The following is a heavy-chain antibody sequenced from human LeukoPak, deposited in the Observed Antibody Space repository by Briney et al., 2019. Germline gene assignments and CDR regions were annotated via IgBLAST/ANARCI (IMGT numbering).Heavy chain of an antibody. Sequence: GGSLRLSCAASGFTFSSYGMSWVRQAPGKGLEWVSGISGSGAGTYYADSVKGRFTISRDNAKNSLYLQRNSLRAEDSAVYYCAREELWCGEGYDSSGYYSRWGQGTLVTVSS. J-gene: IGHJ4*02. CDR2: ISGSGAGT. CDR3: AREELWCGEGYDSSGYYSR. CDR1: GFTFSSYG. V-gene: IGHV3-21*01. D-gene: IGHD3-22*01.